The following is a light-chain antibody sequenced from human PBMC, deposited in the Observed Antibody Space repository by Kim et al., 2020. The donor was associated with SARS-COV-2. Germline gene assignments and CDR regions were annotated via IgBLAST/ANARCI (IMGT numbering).Light chain of an antibody. CDR3: SAWDDSLNGVI. CDR1: TSNVGTNA. V-gene: IGLV1-44*01. Sequence: GQRVTTCCSGSTSNVGTNAVTWYQQRPGTAPKLLIYSNDHRPSGVPDRFSASKSGTLAFLALRGLQSEDEAEYHCSAWDDSLNGVIFGGGTQLTVL. J-gene: IGLJ2*01. CDR2: SND.